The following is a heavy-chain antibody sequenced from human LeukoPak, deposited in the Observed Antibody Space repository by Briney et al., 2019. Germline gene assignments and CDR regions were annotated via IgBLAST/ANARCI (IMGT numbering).Heavy chain of an antibody. V-gene: IGHV1-2*04. CDR3: ARDMGCSSTSCYASFDY. J-gene: IGHJ4*02. CDR2: INPNSGGT. CDR1: GYTFTSYY. D-gene: IGHD2-2*01. Sequence: ASVKVSCKASGYTFTSYYMHWVRQAPGQGLEWMGWINPNSGGTNYAQKFQGWVTMTRDTSISTAYMELSRLRSDDTAVYYCARDMGCSSTSCYASFDYWGQGTLVTVSS.